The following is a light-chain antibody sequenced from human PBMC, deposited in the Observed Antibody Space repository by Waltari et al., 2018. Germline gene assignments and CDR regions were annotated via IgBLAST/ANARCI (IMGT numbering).Light chain of an antibody. CDR3: MQALQTPRT. V-gene: IGKV2-28*01. J-gene: IGKJ1*01. Sequence: DIVMTQSPLSLPVTPGEPASISCRSSQSLLHSYGYNYLDWYLQKPGQSPQLLIYLGSNRASGVPDGFSGSGSGTEFTLKISRVEAEDVGIYYCMQALQTPRTFGQGTKVEIK. CDR1: QSLLHSYGYNY. CDR2: LGS.